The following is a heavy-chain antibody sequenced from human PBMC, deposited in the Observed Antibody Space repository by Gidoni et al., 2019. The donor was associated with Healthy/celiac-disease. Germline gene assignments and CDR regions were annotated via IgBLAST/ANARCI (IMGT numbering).Heavy chain of an antibody. CDR3: AKVVAVAGY. V-gene: IGHV3-23*01. Sequence: EVQLLDSGGCSVQLGWSLRLSCASSGFTFSSYAMIWVRQAPGTGLEWFSAISGSGGSTYYADSVKGRFTISRDNSKNTLYLQMNSLRAEDTAVYYCAKVVAVAGYWGQGTLVTVSS. D-gene: IGHD6-19*01. CDR2: ISGSGGST. CDR1: GFTFSSYA. J-gene: IGHJ4*02.